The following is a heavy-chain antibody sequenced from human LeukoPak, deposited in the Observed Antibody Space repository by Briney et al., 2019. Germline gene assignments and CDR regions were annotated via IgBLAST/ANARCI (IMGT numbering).Heavy chain of an antibody. Sequence: GGSLRLSCAASGFTFSSYWMSWVRQAPGEGLEWVANIKQDGSEKYYEDSVKGRFTISRDNAKNSLYLQMNSLRAEDTAVYYCARGADYDSSGYYGTAPRDFDYWGQGTLVTVSS. V-gene: IGHV3-7*01. CDR3: ARGADYDSSGYYGTAPRDFDY. CDR2: IKQDGSEK. CDR1: GFTFSSYW. J-gene: IGHJ4*02. D-gene: IGHD3-22*01.